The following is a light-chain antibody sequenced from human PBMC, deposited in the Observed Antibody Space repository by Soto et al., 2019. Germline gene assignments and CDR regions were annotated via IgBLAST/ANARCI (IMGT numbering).Light chain of an antibody. CDR1: QYIGSN. J-gene: IGKJ5*01. Sequence: ERVMTESPATLCGSPGERATLSCRASQYIGSNLAWYQQNPGQAPRLPIYGASTRATGIPSRFSGSGSGTEFTLTISSLKSADFAVSYCEQYTNWPINFAQGTRLEIK. CDR3: EQYTNWPIN. CDR2: GAS. V-gene: IGKV3-15*01.